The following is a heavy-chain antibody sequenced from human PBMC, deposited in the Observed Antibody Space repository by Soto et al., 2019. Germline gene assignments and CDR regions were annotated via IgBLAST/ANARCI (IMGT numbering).Heavy chain of an antibody. Sequence: GGSLRLSCAASGFTFSDHYMAWFRQTPERGLEWLAYISHRSLTIYHARFVKYRFTISRDDATDSLYLQLNSLRVEDTAVYFCARGGGSSPFDYWGQGTVVTVSS. CDR2: ISHRSLTI. D-gene: IGHD6-6*01. CDR3: ARGGGSSPFDY. V-gene: IGHV3-11*01. J-gene: IGHJ4*02. CDR1: GFTFSDHY.